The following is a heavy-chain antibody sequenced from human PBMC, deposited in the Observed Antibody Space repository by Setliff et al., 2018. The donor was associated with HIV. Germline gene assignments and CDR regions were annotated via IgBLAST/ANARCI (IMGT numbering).Heavy chain of an antibody. CDR2: IKSKTDGGAR. D-gene: IGHD6-19*01. CDR1: GFTFSTAW. V-gene: IGHV3-15*01. J-gene: IGHJ4*02. CDR3: TTALTGSSGWF. Sequence: TGGSLRLSCAASGFTFSTAWMSWVRQTPGKGLEWVGRIKSKTDGGARDYAAPVKGRFTISRDDSKSTLYLQMNSLKIEDTDVYYCTTALTGSSGWFWGQGTLFTVSS.